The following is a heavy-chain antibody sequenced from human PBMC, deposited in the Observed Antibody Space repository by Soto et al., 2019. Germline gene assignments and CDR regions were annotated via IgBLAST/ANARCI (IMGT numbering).Heavy chain of an antibody. CDR1: GFTFSSYA. CDR2: ISGSGGST. Sequence: GGSLRLSCAASGFTFSSYAMSWVRQAPGKGLEWVSAISGSGGSTYYADSVKGRFTISRDNSKNTLYLQMNSLRAEDTAVYYCAKDLGIVVGGLYYFDYWGQGTLVTVSS. J-gene: IGHJ4*02. D-gene: IGHD2-2*01. V-gene: IGHV3-23*01. CDR3: AKDLGIVVGGLYYFDY.